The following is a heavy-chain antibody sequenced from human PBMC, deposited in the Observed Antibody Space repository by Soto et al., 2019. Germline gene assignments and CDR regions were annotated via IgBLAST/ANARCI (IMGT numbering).Heavy chain of an antibody. CDR1: GFTFSSYA. Sequence: DVQVLESGGDLVQPGGSLRLSCAASGFTFSSYAMSWVRQAPGKGLEWVSSVSAGGDMTYYSDSVKGRFTISRDNSNNALCMQMTSLRIEDTALYYCARGDRGGSVSPASYSYSGLDVWGQGTTVTVS. J-gene: IGHJ6*02. CDR2: VSAGGDMT. CDR3: ARGDRGGSVSPASYSYSGLDV. V-gene: IGHV3-23*01. D-gene: IGHD2-15*01.